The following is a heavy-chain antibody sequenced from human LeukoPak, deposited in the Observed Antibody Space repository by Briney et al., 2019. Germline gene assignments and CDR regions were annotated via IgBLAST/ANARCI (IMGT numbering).Heavy chain of an antibody. D-gene: IGHD6-13*01. CDR1: GFTLSSHS. CDR3: ARLAAVGTFLDY. V-gene: IGHV3-48*02. Sequence: PGGSLRLSCAASGFTLSSHSIIWVRQSPGKGLEWVSYMSSSGSPKYYADSVKGRFTISRDNGKNSLYLQMNSLRDEDTAVYYCARLAAVGTFLDYWGQGTLVTVSS. J-gene: IGHJ4*02. CDR2: MSSSGSPK.